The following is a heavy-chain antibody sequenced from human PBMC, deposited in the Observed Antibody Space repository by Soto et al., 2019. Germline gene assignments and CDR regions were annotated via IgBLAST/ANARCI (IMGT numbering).Heavy chain of an antibody. Sequence: QVQLVGSGGGVVQPGRSLRLSCAASGFTFSIYAMHWVRQAPGKGLEWVAVISYDGSNKYYADSVKGRFTISRDNSKNTRYLQMNSLRTEDTAVYYCARARLDTPALDYWGQGTLVTVSS. CDR2: ISYDGSNK. D-gene: IGHD2-2*01. J-gene: IGHJ4*02. CDR3: ARARLDTPALDY. V-gene: IGHV3-30-3*01. CDR1: GFTFSIYA.